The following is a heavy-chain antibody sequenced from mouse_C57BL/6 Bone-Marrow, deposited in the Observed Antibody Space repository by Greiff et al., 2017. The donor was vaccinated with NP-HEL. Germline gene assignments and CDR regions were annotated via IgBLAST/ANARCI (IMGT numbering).Heavy chain of an antibody. CDR2: ISNGGGST. Sequence: DVKLVESGGGLVQPGGSLKLSCAASGFTFSDYYMYWVRQTPEKRLEWVAYISNGGGSTYYPDTVKGRFTISRDNAKNTLYLQMSRLKSEDTAMYYCARHGDYDGASYAMDYWGQGTSVTVSS. D-gene: IGHD2-4*01. J-gene: IGHJ4*01. V-gene: IGHV5-12*01. CDR3: ARHGDYDGASYAMDY. CDR1: GFTFSDYY.